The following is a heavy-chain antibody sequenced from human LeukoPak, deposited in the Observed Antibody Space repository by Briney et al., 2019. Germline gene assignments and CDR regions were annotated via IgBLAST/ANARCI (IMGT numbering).Heavy chain of an antibody. CDR3: ARQGSGYFHYYYYYMDV. Sequence: HPGGSLRLSCAASGFTFSTCGMHWVRQAPGKGLEWVAFIRYGGSDIYYGDSVKGRFTISRDHSKNTMYLQMNSLGGEDTAVYYCARQGSGYFHYYYYYMDVWGKGTTVTVSS. V-gene: IGHV3-30*02. CDR2: IRYGGSDI. CDR1: GFTFSTCG. D-gene: IGHD3-22*01. J-gene: IGHJ6*03.